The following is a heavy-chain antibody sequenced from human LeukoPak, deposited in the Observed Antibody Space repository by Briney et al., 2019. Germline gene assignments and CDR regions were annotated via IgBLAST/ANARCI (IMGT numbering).Heavy chain of an antibody. CDR2: IKQDGSDI. J-gene: IGHJ4*02. CDR1: GFTFSSHW. CDR3: ARMVPNYDFWSGLIPDYFDY. Sequence: GGSLRLSCAASGFTFSSHWMSWVRQAPGKGLEWVACIKQDGSDIYYVDSVKGRFTISRDNAKNSLYLQMNSLRAEDTAVYYCARMVPNYDFWSGLIPDYFDYWGQGTLVTVSS. V-gene: IGHV3-7*01. D-gene: IGHD3-3*01.